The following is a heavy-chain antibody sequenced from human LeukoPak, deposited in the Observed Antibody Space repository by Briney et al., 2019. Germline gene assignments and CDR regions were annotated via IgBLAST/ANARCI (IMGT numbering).Heavy chain of an antibody. CDR2: IATYNGDT. Sequence: ASVKASCKTSGYPFISYGINWVRQAPGQRLEWMGWIATYNGDTNYAQNFQGRVTMTTDTATSTGYMELRSLRSDDTAVYYCARDYCSGGRCYSGPDYWGQGTLVTVSS. V-gene: IGHV1-18*01. J-gene: IGHJ4*02. CDR3: ARDYCSGGRCYSGPDY. CDR1: GYPFISYG. D-gene: IGHD2-15*01.